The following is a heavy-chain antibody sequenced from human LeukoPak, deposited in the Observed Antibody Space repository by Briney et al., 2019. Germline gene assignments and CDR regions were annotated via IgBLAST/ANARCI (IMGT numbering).Heavy chain of an antibody. Sequence: SETLSLTCTVSGGSISSSSYYWGWIRQPPGKGLEWIGSIHYSGSTNYNPSLKSRVTLSVDTSKNQLSLKLSSVTAADTAMYYCARARYTNSWYAVDIWGQGTMVTVSS. V-gene: IGHV4-39*07. CDR1: GGSISSSSYY. CDR3: ARARYTNSWYAVDI. D-gene: IGHD6-13*01. J-gene: IGHJ3*02. CDR2: IHYSGST.